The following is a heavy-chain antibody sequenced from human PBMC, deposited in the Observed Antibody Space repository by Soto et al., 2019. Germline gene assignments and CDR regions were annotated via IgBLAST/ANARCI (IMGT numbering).Heavy chain of an antibody. CDR1: SGSISSSNW. D-gene: IGHD1-7*01. CDR3: AREDWDYLSYVDY. Sequence: QVQLQESGPGLVKPPGTLSLTCAVSSGSISSSNWWSWVRQPPGKGLEGVGEIHHSGSTNYNPSRKRRVTITVDKSKTQFFPKLSSVTAADTAVYYCAREDWDYLSYVDYWGQGTLVTVSS. CDR2: IHHSGST. J-gene: IGHJ4*02. V-gene: IGHV4-4*03.